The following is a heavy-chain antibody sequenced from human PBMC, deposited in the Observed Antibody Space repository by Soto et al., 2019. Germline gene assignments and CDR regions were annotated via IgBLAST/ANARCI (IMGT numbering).Heavy chain of an antibody. D-gene: IGHD3-3*01. J-gene: IGHJ4*02. V-gene: IGHV1-18*01. CDR2: ISAYNGNT. CDR1: GYTFTIYG. CDR3: ARDGRDTIFGP. Sequence: GASVKVSCKASGYTFTIYGISWVRQAPGQGLEWMGWISAYNGNTNYAQKLQGRVTMTTDTSTSTAYMELRSSVTAADTAVYYCARDGRDTIFGPWGQGTLVTVSS.